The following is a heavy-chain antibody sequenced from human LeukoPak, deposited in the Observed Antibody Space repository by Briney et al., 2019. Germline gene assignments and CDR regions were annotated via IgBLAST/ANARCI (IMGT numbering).Heavy chain of an antibody. V-gene: IGHV3-23*01. CDR1: GFTFSSYA. D-gene: IGHD3-3*01. Sequence: GGSLRLSCAASGFTFSSYAMSWVRQAPGKGLEWVSAISGSGGSTYYADSVKGRFTIPRDNSKNTLYLQMNSLKTEDTAVYYCTRIRFFEWFLDYWGQGTLVTVSS. CDR2: ISGSGGST. J-gene: IGHJ4*02. CDR3: TRIRFFEWFLDY.